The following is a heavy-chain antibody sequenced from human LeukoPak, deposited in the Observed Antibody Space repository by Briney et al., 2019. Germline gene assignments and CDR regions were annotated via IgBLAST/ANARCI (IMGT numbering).Heavy chain of an antibody. CDR2: ISAYNGNT. CDR1: GYTFTSYG. CDR3: ASSPLGQQLAYFDY. V-gene: IGHV1-18*01. D-gene: IGHD6-13*01. J-gene: IGHJ4*02. Sequence: ASMKVSCKASGYTFTSYGISWVRQAPGQGLEWMGWISAYNGNTNYAQKLQGRVTMTTDTSTSTAYMELRSLRSDDTAVYYCASSPLGQQLAYFDYWGQGTLVTVSS.